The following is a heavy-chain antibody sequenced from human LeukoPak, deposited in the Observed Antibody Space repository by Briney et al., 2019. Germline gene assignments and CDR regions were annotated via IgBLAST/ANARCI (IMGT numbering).Heavy chain of an antibody. CDR3: ARRMSTSWASDY. Sequence: GGSLRLSCAASGFTVSLSYMNWFRLAPGKGLEWVSVIYSGGGTYYAESVKGRFTISRDHSKNTLFLQMSSLKAEDTAVYYCARRMSTSWASDYWGQGTLVTVSS. V-gene: IGHV3-53*01. CDR2: IYSGGGT. J-gene: IGHJ4*02. D-gene: IGHD6-13*01. CDR1: GFTVSLSY.